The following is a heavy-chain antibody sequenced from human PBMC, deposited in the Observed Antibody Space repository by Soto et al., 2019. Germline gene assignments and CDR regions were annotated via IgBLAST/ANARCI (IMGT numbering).Heavy chain of an antibody. D-gene: IGHD3-22*01. Sequence: PSETLSLTCTVSGGSISSSSYYWGWIRQPPGKGLEWIGSIYYSGSTYYNPSLKSRVTISVDTSKNQFSLKLSSVTAADTAVYYCARQGELHYDSSGYYYEGGDWFDPWGQGTLVTVSS. V-gene: IGHV4-39*01. CDR2: IYYSGST. J-gene: IGHJ5*02. CDR3: ARQGELHYDSSGYYYEGGDWFDP. CDR1: GGSISSSSYY.